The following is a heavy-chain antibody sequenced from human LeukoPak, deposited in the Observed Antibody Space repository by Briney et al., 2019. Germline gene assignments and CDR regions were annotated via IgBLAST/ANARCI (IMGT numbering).Heavy chain of an antibody. V-gene: IGHV3-23*01. Sequence: PGRSLRLSCAASGFTLSSYAMSWVRQPPGKGREWVSSISGIVGSTYYADSVNGRFTISRDHSKNTLYLQMNSMRDEDTAVYYCWPVVNWGQGTLVTVSS. CDR2: ISGIVGST. CDR3: WPVVN. J-gene: IGHJ4*02. D-gene: IGHD2-21*01. CDR1: GFTLSSYA.